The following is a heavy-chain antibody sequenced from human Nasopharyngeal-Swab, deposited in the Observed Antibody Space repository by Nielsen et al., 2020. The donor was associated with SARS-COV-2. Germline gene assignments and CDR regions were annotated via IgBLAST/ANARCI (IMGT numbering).Heavy chain of an antibody. CDR1: GFISNYA. CDR2: ISGNGGAT. D-gene: IGHD6-13*01. Sequence: GESLKISCAASGFISNYAMSWVRQAPGKGLEWVSGISGNGGATYYADSVTGRFTISRDNSKNTLSLQMNSLRADDTAVYYCAKTPYSSSFYWFDPWGQGTLVTVSS. CDR3: AKTPYSSSFYWFDP. J-gene: IGHJ5*02. V-gene: IGHV3-23*01.